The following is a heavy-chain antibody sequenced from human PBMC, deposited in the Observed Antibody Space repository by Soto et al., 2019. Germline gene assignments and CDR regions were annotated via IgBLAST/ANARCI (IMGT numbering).Heavy chain of an antibody. D-gene: IGHD3-3*01. Sequence: TLSLTCTVSGVSISSGDHYCSWFRQPPGKGLEWIGYIYYSGSTYYNPSLKSRVTMSIDTSKNEFPLRLNSMTAADTAVYFCARTGTYHRFWSGDYWGLGTLVTVSS. CDR3: ARTGTYHRFWSGDY. V-gene: IGHV4-30-4*01. CDR2: IYYSGST. J-gene: IGHJ4*02. CDR1: GVSISSGDHY.